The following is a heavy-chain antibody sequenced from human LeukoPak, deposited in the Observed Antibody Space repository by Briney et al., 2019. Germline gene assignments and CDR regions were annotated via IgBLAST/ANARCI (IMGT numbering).Heavy chain of an antibody. CDR2: ISSYGGST. D-gene: IGHD6-19*01. V-gene: IGHV3-64D*09. J-gene: IGHJ4*02. Sequence: GGSLRLSCSASGFTFSTYAMHWVRQAPGKGLEYVSAISSYGGSTYYADSVKGRFTISRDNSKNTLYLQMRSLRAEDTAVSLPRAVAGTHLLDYWGQGTLVTVSS. CDR3: RAVAGTHLLDY. CDR1: GFTFSTYA.